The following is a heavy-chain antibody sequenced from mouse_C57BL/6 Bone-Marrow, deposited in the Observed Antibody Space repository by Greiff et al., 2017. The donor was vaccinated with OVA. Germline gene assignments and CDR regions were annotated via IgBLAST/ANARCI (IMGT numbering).Heavy chain of an antibody. J-gene: IGHJ3*01. V-gene: IGHV5-12*01. CDR2: ISNGGGST. Sequence: EVQGVESGGGLVQPGGSLKLSCAASGFTFSDYYMYWVRQTPEKRLEWVAYISNGGGSTYYPDTVKGRFTISRDNAKNTLYLQMSRLKSEDTAMYYCARHYSTAYWGQGTLVTVSA. CDR1: GFTFSDYY. D-gene: IGHD2-5*01. CDR3: ARHYSTAY.